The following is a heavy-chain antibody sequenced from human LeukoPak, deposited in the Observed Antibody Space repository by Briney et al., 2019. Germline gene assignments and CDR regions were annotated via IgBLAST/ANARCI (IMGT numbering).Heavy chain of an antibody. D-gene: IGHD2-2*01. CDR1: GGSISSGGYY. Sequence: PSQTLSLTCSDSGGSISSGGYYWSWIRQHPGTGLEWIGCSYYRGRTYYNPSLRSRLTISLDTSQNQLSLEVRSVTAADTAVYYCAREGYCSTTSYCYFDSWGQGTLVTVSS. CDR3: AREGYCSTTSYCYFDS. J-gene: IGHJ4*02. CDR2: SYYRGRT. V-gene: IGHV4-31*03.